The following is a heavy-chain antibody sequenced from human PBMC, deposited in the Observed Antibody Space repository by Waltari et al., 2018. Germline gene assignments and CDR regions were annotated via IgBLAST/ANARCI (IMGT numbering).Heavy chain of an antibody. Sequence: EVQLVESGGGLVQPGGSLRLSCAASGFSVSGVYMTWVRQAPGKGLQWVSIIYSGGSTYYADSVKGRFTISRDNSKKMLYVQMNNLRAEDSAVYYCVKGNEIDYWGQGTLVTVSS. CDR3: VKGNEIDY. D-gene: IGHD1-1*01. CDR1: GFSVSGVY. J-gene: IGHJ4*02. CDR2: IYSGGST. V-gene: IGHV3-66*02.